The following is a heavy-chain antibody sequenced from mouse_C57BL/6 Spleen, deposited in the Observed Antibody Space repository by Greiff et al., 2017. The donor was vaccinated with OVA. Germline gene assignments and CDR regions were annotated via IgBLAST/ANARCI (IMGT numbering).Heavy chain of an antibody. CDR2: IRNKANGYTT. CDR1: GFTFTDYY. J-gene: IGHJ4*01. CDR3: ARFHYYGSSYVPYAMDY. D-gene: IGHD1-1*01. Sequence: EVMLVESGGGLVQPGGSLSLSCAASGFTFTDYYMSWVRQPPGKALEWLGFIRNKANGYTTEYIASVKGRFTISRDNSQSIPYLQMNALRAEDSATYYCARFHYYGSSYVPYAMDYWGQGTSVTVSS. V-gene: IGHV7-3*01.